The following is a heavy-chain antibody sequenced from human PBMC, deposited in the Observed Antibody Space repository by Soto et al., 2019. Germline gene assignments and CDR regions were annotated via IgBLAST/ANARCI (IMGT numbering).Heavy chain of an antibody. CDR2: IYHSGST. V-gene: IGHV4-30-2*01. CDR3: ARDAGYYYDSSGYYFDY. J-gene: IGHJ4*02. CDR1: GGSISGGGYS. D-gene: IGHD3-22*01. Sequence: PSETLSLTCAVSGGSISGGGYSWSWIRQPPGKGLEWIGYIYHSGSTYYNPSLKSRVTISVDRSKNQFSLKLSSVTAADTAVYYCARDAGYYYDSSGYYFDYWGQGTLVTVSS.